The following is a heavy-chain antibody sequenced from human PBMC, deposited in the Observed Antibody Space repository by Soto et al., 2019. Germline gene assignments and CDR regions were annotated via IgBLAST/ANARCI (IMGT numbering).Heavy chain of an antibody. CDR2: INPNGGGR. J-gene: IGHJ4*02. V-gene: IGHV1-2*04. D-gene: IGHD1-26*01. Sequence: QVQLVQSGAEVKQPGASVKVSCKASGYTFTGFHIHWVRQAPGQGLEWMGWINPNGGGRNYAQKLQGWVTMTRDTSISTAYMELRSLKSDDPAVYYCARGSVGPTTDFDYWGQGTLVTVSS. CDR1: GYTFTGFH. CDR3: ARGSVGPTTDFDY.